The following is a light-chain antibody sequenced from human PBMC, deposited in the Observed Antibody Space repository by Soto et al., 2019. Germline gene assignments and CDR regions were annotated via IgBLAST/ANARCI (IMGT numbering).Light chain of an antibody. CDR1: HKYIGTYDF. J-gene: IGLJ1*01. V-gene: IGLV2-14*03. CDR2: GVT. Sequence: SSPTQPTPLSGAPGQSIPIPLTGKHKYIGTYDFLSWYQQNPGRAPRLLIYGVTTRPSGISDRFSASKSGLTASLTISGLQPEDEADYYCSSFTSNRIYVFGPGTKAPS. CDR3: SSFTSNRIYV.